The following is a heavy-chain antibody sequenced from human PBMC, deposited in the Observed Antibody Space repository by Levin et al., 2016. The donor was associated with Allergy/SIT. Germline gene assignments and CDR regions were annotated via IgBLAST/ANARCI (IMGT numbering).Heavy chain of an antibody. CDR2: SNYRGSS. V-gene: IGHV4-59*01. CDR1: GASISSFN. Sequence: SETLSLTCSISGASISSFNWGWMRQPPGKGLEWIGHSNYRGSSDYNPALKSRVTISVDRSKNQVSLRLNSMTAADTAVYFCAREGRYYGSGTSLIASYFDYWGQGTLVTVSS. J-gene: IGHJ4*02. CDR3: AREGRYYGSGTSLIASYFDY. D-gene: IGHD3-10*01.